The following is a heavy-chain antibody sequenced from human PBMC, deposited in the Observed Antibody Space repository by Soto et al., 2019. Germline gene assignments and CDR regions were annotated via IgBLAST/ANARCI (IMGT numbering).Heavy chain of an antibody. V-gene: IGHV4-34*01. Sequence: SETLSLTCAVYGGSFSGYYWSWIRQPPGKGLEWIGEINHSGSTNYNPSLKSRVTISVDTSKNQFSLKLSSVTAADTAVYYCASKPGGYIWGSYRDYWGQGTLVTVSS. J-gene: IGHJ4*02. CDR2: INHSGST. D-gene: IGHD3-16*02. CDR1: GGSFSGYY. CDR3: ASKPGGYIWGSYRDY.